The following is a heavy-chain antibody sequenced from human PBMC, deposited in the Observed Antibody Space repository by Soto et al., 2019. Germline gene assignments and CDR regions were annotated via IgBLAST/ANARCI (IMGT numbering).Heavy chain of an antibody. CDR2: ISGSGLST. Sequence: PWWSLRLSCSASVFTVSSYAMSWFRQAPGKGLEWVSGISGSGLSTNYADSVKGRFTISRDNSKNTLYLQMNSLRAEDTAVYYCARMTTRRFDYWGQGTLVTVSS. D-gene: IGHD4-17*01. J-gene: IGHJ4*02. CDR3: ARMTTRRFDY. CDR1: VFTVSSYA. V-gene: IGHV3-23*01.